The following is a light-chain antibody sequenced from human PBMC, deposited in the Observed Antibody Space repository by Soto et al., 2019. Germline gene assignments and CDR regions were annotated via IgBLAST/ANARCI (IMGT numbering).Light chain of an antibody. CDR1: SNDIGAYNY. CDR2: DVN. CDR3: SSYTKTSTLVV. Sequence: QSVLTQPASVSGSPGQSITISCTGTSNDIGAYNYVSWYQQSPDKAPKLLIYDVNNRPSGVSTRFSGSKSGNTASLTIPGLQAEDEADYYCSSYTKTSTLVVFGGGTKLTVL. J-gene: IGLJ3*02. V-gene: IGLV2-14*01.